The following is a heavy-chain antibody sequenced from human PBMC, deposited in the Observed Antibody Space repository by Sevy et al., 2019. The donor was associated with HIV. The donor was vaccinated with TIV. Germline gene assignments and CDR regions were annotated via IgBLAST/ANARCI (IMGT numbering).Heavy chain of an antibody. CDR1: GFTFSSFS. D-gene: IGHD3-3*01. V-gene: IGHV3-21*04. CDR3: ARDFTVFGVVSGIDY. CDR2: INSRSTYI. Sequence: GGSLRLSCTASGFTFSSFSMSWVRQAPGKGLEWVASINSRSTYIYHADPVKGRFTISRDNAKNSLYLQMNNLRVEDTAIYYCARDFTVFGVVSGIDYWGQGNLVTVSS. J-gene: IGHJ4*02.